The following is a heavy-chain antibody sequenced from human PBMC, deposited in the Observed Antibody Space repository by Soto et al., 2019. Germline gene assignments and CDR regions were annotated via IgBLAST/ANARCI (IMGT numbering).Heavy chain of an antibody. Sequence: QVQLVQSGAEVKTPGSSMKVSCRASGGTFSNYAISWVRQAPGQGLEWMGGIIPIFGSTSYAQRFQGRVTITADGPTSTAYMELSSLRSEDSAVYYCARVPSGTGMVLDYYFYGMDVWGQGTAVTVSS. CDR2: IIPIFGST. V-gene: IGHV1-69*01. CDR1: GGTFSNYA. D-gene: IGHD6-13*01. J-gene: IGHJ6*02. CDR3: ARVPSGTGMVLDYYFYGMDV.